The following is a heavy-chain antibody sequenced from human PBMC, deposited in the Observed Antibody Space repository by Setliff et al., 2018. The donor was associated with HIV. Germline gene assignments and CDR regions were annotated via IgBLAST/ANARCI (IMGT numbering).Heavy chain of an antibody. CDR3: ARADSRGGGCMDV. V-gene: IGHV4-59*08. CDR2: IHSSGST. Sequence: SETLSLTCSVSSGSVSGYYWGWIRQPPGKKLEWIGYIHSSGSTIYSASLKIRVSISVDTSKNQVSLRLSSATAADTAVYYCARADSRGGGCMDVWGKGTTVTVSS. J-gene: IGHJ6*03. D-gene: IGHD3-22*01. CDR1: SGSVSGYY.